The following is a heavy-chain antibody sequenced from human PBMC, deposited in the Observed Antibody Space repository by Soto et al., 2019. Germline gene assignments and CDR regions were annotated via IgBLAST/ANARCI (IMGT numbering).Heavy chain of an antibody. V-gene: IGHV3-74*01. CDR3: ARKYNYESSGYYY. CDR1: GFTFSSYW. J-gene: IGHJ4*02. CDR2: INSDGSST. Sequence: EVQLVESGGGLVQPGGSLRLSCADSGFTFSSYWMHWVRQAPGKGLVWVSRINSDGSSTNYADSVKGRFTNSRDNAKNTLYLQMNSLRVEDTAVYYCARKYNYESSGYYYWGQGTLVTVSS. D-gene: IGHD3-22*01.